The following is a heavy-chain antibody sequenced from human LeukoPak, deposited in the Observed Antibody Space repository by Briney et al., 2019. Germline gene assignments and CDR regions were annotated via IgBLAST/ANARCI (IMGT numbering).Heavy chain of an antibody. D-gene: IGHD4-17*01. CDR1: GFTFTSYA. CDR3: ARDPNGNYVGAFDFQR. CDR2: ITDSGGTT. J-gene: IGHJ1*01. Sequence: GGSLRLSCAASGFTFTSYAMTWVRQAPGKGLEWVSSITDSGGTTYYADSVKGRFTISRDNYKNTLYLQMNSLRVEDTAVYYCARDPNGNYVGAFDFQRWGQGTLVIFSS. V-gene: IGHV3-23*01.